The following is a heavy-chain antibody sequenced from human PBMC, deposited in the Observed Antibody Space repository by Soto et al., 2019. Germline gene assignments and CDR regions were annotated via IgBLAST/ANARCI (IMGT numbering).Heavy chain of an antibody. J-gene: IGHJ4*02. CDR3: AHISCWLGIGY. V-gene: IGHV2-5*02. Sequence: ITLKESGPTLVKPTQTLTLTCTFSGFSLSTSGVGVGWIRQPPGKALEWLALLYWDDDKRYSPSLRSRLTITKDTSENQVVLAMTNMDPVDTATYYCAHISCWLGIGYWGQGTLVTVSS. CDR2: LYWDDDK. D-gene: IGHD6-19*01. CDR1: GFSLSTSGVG.